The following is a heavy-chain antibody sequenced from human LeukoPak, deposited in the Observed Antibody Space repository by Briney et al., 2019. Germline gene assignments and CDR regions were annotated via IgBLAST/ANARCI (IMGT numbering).Heavy chain of an antibody. CDR1: GFTFSSYW. Sequence: GGSLRLSCAASGFTFSSYWMSWVRQAPGKGLEWVANIKQDGSEKYYVDSVKGRFTISRDNAKNSLFLQMNSLRAEDTAVYYCATTGSGSYYDYWGQGTLVTVSS. CDR2: IKQDGSEK. CDR3: ATTGSGSYYDY. J-gene: IGHJ4*02. V-gene: IGHV3-7*01. D-gene: IGHD1-26*01.